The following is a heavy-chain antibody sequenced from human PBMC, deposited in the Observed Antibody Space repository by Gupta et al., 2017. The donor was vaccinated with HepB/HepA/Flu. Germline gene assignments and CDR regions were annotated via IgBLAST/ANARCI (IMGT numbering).Heavy chain of an antibody. V-gene: IGHV4-34*01. CDR2: INHSGST. J-gene: IGHJ4*02. D-gene: IGHD6-19*01. CDR3: ARGLVGARAVAGTLFDY. Sequence: QVQLQQWGAGLLKPSRPLPPTSAVYVGSSGGYSWSWIRQPPGKGLEWIGEINHSGSTNYNPSLKSRVTISVDTSKNQFSLKLSSVTAADTAVYYCARGLVGARAVAGTLFDYWGQGTLVTVSS. CDR1: VGSSGGYS.